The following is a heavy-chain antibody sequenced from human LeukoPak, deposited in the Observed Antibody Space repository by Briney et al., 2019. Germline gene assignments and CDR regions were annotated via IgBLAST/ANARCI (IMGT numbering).Heavy chain of an antibody. J-gene: IGHJ6*03. CDR1: GFPFSSYS. D-gene: IGHD6-19*01. CDR2: ISSSSSTI. V-gene: IGHV3-48*01. CDR3: ARVPSGYSSDLNQYYYYRDV. Sequence: PGGSLRLSCAASGFPFSSYSMNWVRQAPGKGLEWVSYISSSSSTIYYADSVKGRFTISRDNDKNSLYLQMNSLRAEDTAVYYCARVPSGYSSDLNQYYYYRDVWGKGTTVTISS.